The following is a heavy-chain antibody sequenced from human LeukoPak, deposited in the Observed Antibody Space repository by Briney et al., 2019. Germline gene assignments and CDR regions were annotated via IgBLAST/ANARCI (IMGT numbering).Heavy chain of an antibody. CDR3: ATGGTYRIVGATGWFDP. CDR1: GYTLTELS. V-gene: IGHV1-24*01. Sequence: ASVKVSCKVSGYTLTELSMHWVRQAPGKGLEWMGGFDPEDGETIYAQKFQGRVTMAEDTSTDTAYMELSSLRSEDTAVYYCATGGTYRIVGATGWFDPWGQGTLVTVSS. D-gene: IGHD1-26*01. J-gene: IGHJ5*02. CDR2: FDPEDGET.